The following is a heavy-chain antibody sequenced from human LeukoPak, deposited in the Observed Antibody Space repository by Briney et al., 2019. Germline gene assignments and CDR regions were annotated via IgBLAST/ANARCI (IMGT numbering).Heavy chain of an antibody. CDR1: GGTFSSYA. CDR3: ARPIVAAGNRAYYYYYGMDV. D-gene: IGHD6-13*01. Sequence: GSSVKVSCKASGGTFSSYAISWVRQAPGQGLEWMGRIIPILGIANYAQKFQGRVTITADKSTSTAYMELSSLRSEDTAVYYCARPIVAAGNRAYYYYYGMDVWGQGTTVTVSS. J-gene: IGHJ6*02. CDR2: IIPILGIA. V-gene: IGHV1-69*04.